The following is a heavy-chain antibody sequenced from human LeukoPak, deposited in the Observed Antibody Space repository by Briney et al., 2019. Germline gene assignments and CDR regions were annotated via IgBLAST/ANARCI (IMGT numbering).Heavy chain of an antibody. D-gene: IGHD5-24*01. CDR1: GFTFSSYS. CDR3: ARGENNYGYYYFDY. CDR2: ISTSSNYI. J-gene: IGHJ4*02. V-gene: IGHV3-21*01. Sequence: PGGSPRLSCAASGFTFSSYSMNWVRQAPGKGLEWVSSISTSSNYIYYADSVKGRFTISRDNAKNSLYLQINSLRAEDTSVYYCARGENNYGYYYFDYWGQGTLVTVSS.